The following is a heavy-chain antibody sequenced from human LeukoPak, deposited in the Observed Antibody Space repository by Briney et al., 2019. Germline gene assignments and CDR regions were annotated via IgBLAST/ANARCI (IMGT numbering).Heavy chain of an antibody. V-gene: IGHV4-34*01. CDR1: GGSFSGYY. CDR3: ARVKGRGLWFGLDY. CDR2: INHSGST. Sequence: PSETLSLTCAVYGGSFSGYYWSWIRQPPGKGLEWIGEINHSGSTNYNPSLKSQVTISVDTSKNQFSLKLSSVTAADTAVYYCARVKGRGLWFGLDYWGQGTLVTVSS. J-gene: IGHJ4*02. D-gene: IGHD3-10*01.